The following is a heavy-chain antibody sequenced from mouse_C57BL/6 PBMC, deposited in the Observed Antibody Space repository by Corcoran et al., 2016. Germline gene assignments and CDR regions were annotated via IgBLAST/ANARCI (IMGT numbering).Heavy chain of an antibody. CDR3: ARRSPNWDEDY. D-gene: IGHD4-1*02. J-gene: IGHJ2*01. V-gene: IGHV9-3*01. CDR2: INTYYGVP. CDR1: GYTFTTYG. Sequence: QIQLVQSGPELKKPGETVKISCKASGYTFTTYGMSWVKQAPGKGLKWMGWINTYYGVPTYADDFKGRFAFSLETSASTAYLQINNPKNEDTATYFCARRSPNWDEDYWGQGTTLTVAS.